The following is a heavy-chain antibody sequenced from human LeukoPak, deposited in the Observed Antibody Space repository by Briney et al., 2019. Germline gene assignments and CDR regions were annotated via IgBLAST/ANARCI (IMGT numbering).Heavy chain of an antibody. V-gene: IGHV4-61*01. CDR3: AREEPRGYYGMDV. Sequence: SETLSLTCTVSGGSVYSDSYYWTWIRQPPGKGLEWVGYVYYSGRANYNPSLKSRVTISVDTSKNQFSLKLSSVTAADTAVYYCAREEPRGYYGMDVWGQGTTVTVSS. CDR1: GGSVYSDSYY. CDR2: VYYSGRA. J-gene: IGHJ6*02.